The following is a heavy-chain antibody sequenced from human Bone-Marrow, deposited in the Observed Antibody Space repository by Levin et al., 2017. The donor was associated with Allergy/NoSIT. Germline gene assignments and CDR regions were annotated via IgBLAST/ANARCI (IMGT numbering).Heavy chain of an antibody. V-gene: IGHV4-30-4*01. Sequence: SETLSLTCTVSGDSITSTKYYWSWIRQPPGKGLEWIGYISNGGSTYYNPSLKSRISISSDTSKNQFSLKLSSVTAADTAVYYCARGAITFGAIMYPGAIDNWGQGTLVTVSS. CDR2: ISNGGST. J-gene: IGHJ4*02. D-gene: IGHD3-16*01. CDR3: ARGAITFGAIMYPGAIDN. CDR1: GDSITSTKYY.